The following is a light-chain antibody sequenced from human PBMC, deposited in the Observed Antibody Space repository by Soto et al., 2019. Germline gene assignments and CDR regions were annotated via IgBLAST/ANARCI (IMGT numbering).Light chain of an antibody. CDR3: QQYGGSPRT. Sequence: EIGLTQSPGTLSLSPGERATLSCRASQSVSGSYLAWYQQKPGQAPRLLIYGASNRATGIPDRFSGSGSGTDFTLTISGLEPEDFAVYFCQQYGGSPRTFGQGTKVDIK. J-gene: IGKJ1*01. V-gene: IGKV3-20*01. CDR2: GAS. CDR1: QSVSGSY.